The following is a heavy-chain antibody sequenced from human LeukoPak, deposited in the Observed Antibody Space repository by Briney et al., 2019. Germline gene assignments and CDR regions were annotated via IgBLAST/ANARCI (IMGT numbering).Heavy chain of an antibody. CDR1: GFTFSSYA. Sequence: GGSLRLSCAASGFTFSSYAMHWVRQAPGKGLEYVSAISSNGDNTYYANSVKGRFTISRDNSKNTLYLQMASLRGEDTAVYYCARDVRSYVWGSYMVFDYWGQGTLVTVSS. J-gene: IGHJ4*02. CDR2: ISSNGDNT. CDR3: ARDVRSYVWGSYMVFDY. V-gene: IGHV3-64*01. D-gene: IGHD3-16*01.